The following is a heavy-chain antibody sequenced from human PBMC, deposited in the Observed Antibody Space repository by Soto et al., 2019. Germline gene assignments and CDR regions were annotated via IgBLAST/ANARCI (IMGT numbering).Heavy chain of an antibody. D-gene: IGHD1-26*01. CDR3: TTGRYAENCNSYFSLLVRDHDS. CDR1: GFTFTNAW. Sequence: PWGTLRLSWTACGFTFTNAWMSWVSQSPGKGLPWVGRIKSKTDGGTTDYAAPVKGRFTISRDDSKNTLYLQMNSLETEDTAVYYCTTGRYAENCNSYFSLLVRDHDSLGQ. V-gene: IGHV3-15*01. CDR2: IKSKTDGGTT. J-gene: IGHJ5*01.